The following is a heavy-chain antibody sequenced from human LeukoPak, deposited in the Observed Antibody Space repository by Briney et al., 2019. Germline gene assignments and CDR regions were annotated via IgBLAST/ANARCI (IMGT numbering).Heavy chain of an antibody. J-gene: IGHJ4*02. CDR2: INHSGST. D-gene: IGHD2-15*01. V-gene: IGHV4-34*01. Sequence: PSETLSLTCAVYGGSFSGYYWSWIRQPPGKGLEWIGEINHSGSTNYNPSLKSRVTISVGTSKSQFSLKLSSVTAADTAVYYCASFTVVAALSFWGQGALVTVSS. CDR1: GGSFSGYY. CDR3: ASFTVVAALSF.